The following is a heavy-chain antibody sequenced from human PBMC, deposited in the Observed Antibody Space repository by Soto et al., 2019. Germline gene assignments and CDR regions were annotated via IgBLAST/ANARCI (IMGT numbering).Heavy chain of an antibody. CDR3: ARHLFPRGFYPEWYDWFYP. CDR1: GGSISNNY. D-gene: IGHD2-8*01. CDR2: IYHSGYT. Sequence: SETLSLTCTVSGGSISNNYWSWIRRPPGKGLEWIGYIYHSGYTNSNPSLRSRVAISVDTSKNQFSLNLTSVTAADTAIYYCARHLFPRGFYPEWYDWFYPRAQRTLVPVSS. V-gene: IGHV4-59*08. J-gene: IGHJ5*01.